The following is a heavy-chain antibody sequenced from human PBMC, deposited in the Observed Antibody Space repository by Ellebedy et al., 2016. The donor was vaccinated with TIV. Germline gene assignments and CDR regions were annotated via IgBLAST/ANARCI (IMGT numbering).Heavy chain of an antibody. CDR1: GFTVSSYW. Sequence: PGGSLRLSCTDSGFTVSSYWMQWVRQAPGKGLEWVANIKQDGSEEYYLDSVKGRFTISRDNAKKSLYLQMNSLRSEDTAVYYCARGSGWIIDYWGQGTLATVSS. J-gene: IGHJ4*02. CDR3: ARGSGWIIDY. CDR2: IKQDGSEE. V-gene: IGHV3-7*04. D-gene: IGHD6-19*01.